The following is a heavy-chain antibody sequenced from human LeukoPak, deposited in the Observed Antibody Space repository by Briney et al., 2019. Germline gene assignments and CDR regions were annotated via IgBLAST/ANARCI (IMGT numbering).Heavy chain of an antibody. J-gene: IGHJ5*01. CDR3: TSIALEGSWFDY. D-gene: IGHD2-8*01. Sequence: AGGSLKLSCAASGFIFRDCVIHWVRGACGKGLEWGGRIRSSAYGYAPVYGASVKGRFTISRDDSKDTAYLQMSSMTTGCTAVCYCTSIALEGSWFDYWGQGTLVTVSS. V-gene: IGHV3-73*01. CDR1: GFIFRDCV. CDR2: IRSSAYGYAP.